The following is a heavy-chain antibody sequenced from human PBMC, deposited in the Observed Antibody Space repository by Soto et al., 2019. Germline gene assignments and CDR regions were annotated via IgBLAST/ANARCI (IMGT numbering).Heavy chain of an antibody. J-gene: IGHJ5*02. CDR1: GYTFTSYY. V-gene: IGHV1-46*03. CDR2: INPSGGST. D-gene: IGHD1-26*01. Sequence: QVQLVQSGAEVKKPGASVKVSCKASGYTFTSYYMHWVRQAPGQGLEWMGIINPSGGSTSYAQKFQGRVTMTRDTSTSTVYMELSSLRSEDTTVYYCARRGGTTIDKFDPWGQGTLVTVSS. CDR3: ARRGGTTIDKFDP.